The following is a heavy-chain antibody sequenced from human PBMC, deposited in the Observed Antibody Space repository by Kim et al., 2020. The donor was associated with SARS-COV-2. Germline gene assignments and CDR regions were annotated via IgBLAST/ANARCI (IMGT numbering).Heavy chain of an antibody. J-gene: IGHJ4*02. CDR3: ARDHSYLRLDY. Sequence: KNYAESVKGRFTISRDNDKNSLHLQMNSLTAEDTAVYYCARDHSYLRLDYWGQGTLVTVSS. V-gene: IGHV3-7*01. D-gene: IGHD1-26*01. CDR2: K.